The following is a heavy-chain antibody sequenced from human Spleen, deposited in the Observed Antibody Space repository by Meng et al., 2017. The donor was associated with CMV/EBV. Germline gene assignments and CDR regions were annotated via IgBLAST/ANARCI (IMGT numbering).Heavy chain of an antibody. J-gene: IGHJ4*02. CDR2: ISYDGSNK. CDR3: AREGRRLATDY. CDR1: GFTFSRYA. Sequence: SCASSGFTFSRYAMHWVRQAPGKGLEWVAVISYDGSNKYYADSVKGRFTISRDNSKNTLYLQMNSLRAEDTAVYYCAREGRRLATDYWGQGTLVTVSS. V-gene: IGHV3-30-3*01. D-gene: IGHD6-19*01.